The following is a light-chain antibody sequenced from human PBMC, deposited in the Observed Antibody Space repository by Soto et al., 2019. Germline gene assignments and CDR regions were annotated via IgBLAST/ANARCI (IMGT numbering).Light chain of an antibody. V-gene: IGKV3-20*01. CDR2: GAS. CDR3: QQYGNSPT. Sequence: ENVLTQSPGTLSLSPGERATLSCRAGQSVSSNSLAWYQQKPGQAPRLLIYGASSRATGIPDRFSGSGSGTDFTLTVSRLEPEDFAVYYCQQYGNSPTFGQGTRVEIK. CDR1: QSVSSNS. J-gene: IGKJ1*01.